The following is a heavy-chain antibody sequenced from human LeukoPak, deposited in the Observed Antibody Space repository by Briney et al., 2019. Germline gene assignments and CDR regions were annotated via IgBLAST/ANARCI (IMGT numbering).Heavy chain of an antibody. D-gene: IGHD3-16*02. CDR2: FDPEDGET. Sequence: ASVKVSCKVSGYTLTELSMHWVRQAPGKGLEWMGGFDPEDGETVYAQRFQGRVTMAEDTSTDTAYMELSSLRSEDTAVYYCATGSLRLGEFSLGYWGQGTLVTVSS. CDR3: ATGSLRLGEFSLGY. J-gene: IGHJ4*02. V-gene: IGHV1-24*01. CDR1: GYTLTELS.